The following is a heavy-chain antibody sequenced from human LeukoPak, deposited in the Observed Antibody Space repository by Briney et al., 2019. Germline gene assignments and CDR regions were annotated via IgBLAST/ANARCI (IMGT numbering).Heavy chain of an antibody. CDR3: AKRGVVIRVILVGFHKEAYYFDS. V-gene: IGHV3-53*01. D-gene: IGHD3-22*01. CDR1: GFTVSSNY. Sequence: GGSLRLSCAASGFTVSSNYMSWVRQAPGKGLEWVSVIYSGGSTYYADSVKGRFTISRDNSKNTLYLQMNSLRAEDTAVYYCAKRGVVIRVILVGFHKEAYYFDSWGQGALVTVSS. CDR2: IYSGGST. J-gene: IGHJ4*02.